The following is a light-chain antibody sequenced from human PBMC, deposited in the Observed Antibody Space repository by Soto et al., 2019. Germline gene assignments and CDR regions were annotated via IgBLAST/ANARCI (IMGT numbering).Light chain of an antibody. CDR1: QSISVY. V-gene: IGKV1-39*01. CDR3: QQSYRIPYT. CDR2: AAS. J-gene: IGKJ2*01. Sequence: DIQMTQSPSSLSVSIGDRITITCRSSQSISVYLNWYQKKPGTPPKLLIYAASNLQSGVPSRFIGRGSGTDFTHTISSLQPEDFASYYCQQSYRIPYTFGQGTKLEI.